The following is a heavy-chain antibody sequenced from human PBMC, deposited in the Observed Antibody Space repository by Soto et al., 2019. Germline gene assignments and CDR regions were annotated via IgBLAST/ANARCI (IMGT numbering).Heavy chain of an antibody. Sequence: PGGSLRLSCAASGFTFSSYGMHWVRQAPGKGLEWVAVISYDGSNKYYADPVKGRFTISRDNSKNTLYLQMNSLRAEDTAVYYCAKEGGIAVAGKAGYDYYYGMDVWGQGTTVTVSS. CDR2: ISYDGSNK. CDR3: AKEGGIAVAGKAGYDYYYGMDV. D-gene: IGHD6-19*01. V-gene: IGHV3-30*18. CDR1: GFTFSSYG. J-gene: IGHJ6*02.